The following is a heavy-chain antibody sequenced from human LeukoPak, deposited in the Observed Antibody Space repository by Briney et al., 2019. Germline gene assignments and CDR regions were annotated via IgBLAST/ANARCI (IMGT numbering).Heavy chain of an antibody. CDR2: ISSSSSYI. Sequence: GGSLRLSCAASGFTFSSYSMNWVRQAPGKGLEWVSSISSSSSYIYYADSVKGRFTISRDNAKNSLYLQMNSLRAEDTAVYYCARGLSPRPGEKQWLVRGLNDYWGQGTLVTVSS. CDR1: GFTFSSYS. CDR3: ARGLSPRPGEKQWLVRGLNDY. J-gene: IGHJ4*02. D-gene: IGHD6-19*01. V-gene: IGHV3-21*01.